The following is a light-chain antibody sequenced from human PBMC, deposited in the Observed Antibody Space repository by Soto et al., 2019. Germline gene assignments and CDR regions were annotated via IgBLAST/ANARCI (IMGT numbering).Light chain of an antibody. CDR2: EVS. Sequence: QSALTQPASVSGSPGQSITISCTGTSSDIGSYNYVSWYQQHPGKAPKLMIYEVSYRPSGVSNRFSASKSGNTASLTISGLQAEAEADYYGRSYTSSSTLYVFGTGTKVTVL. V-gene: IGLV2-14*01. J-gene: IGLJ1*01. CDR1: SSDIGSYNY. CDR3: RSYTSSSTLYV.